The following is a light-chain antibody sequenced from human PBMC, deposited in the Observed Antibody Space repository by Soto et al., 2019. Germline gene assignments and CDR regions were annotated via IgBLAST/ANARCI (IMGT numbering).Light chain of an antibody. CDR3: QQYTENSGT. V-gene: IGKV1-6*01. CDR2: AAS. Sequence: IQMTQSPSSLSASVEDRVIITCRASQSISNHLNWYQQKPGKAPKLLIYAASSLQSGVPSRFSGSGSGTDFTLTISSLQPEDIATYYCQQYTENSGTFGQGTKVDI. J-gene: IGKJ1*01. CDR1: QSISNH.